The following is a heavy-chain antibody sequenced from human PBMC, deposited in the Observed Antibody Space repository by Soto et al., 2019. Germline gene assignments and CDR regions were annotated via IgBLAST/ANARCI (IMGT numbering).Heavy chain of an antibody. CDR2: INHSGST. D-gene: IGHD3-10*01. J-gene: IGHJ5*02. V-gene: IGHV4-34*01. Sequence: PSETLSLTCAVYGGSFSGYYWSWMRQPPGKGLEWIGEINHSGSTNYNPSLKSRVTISVDTSKNQFSLKLSSVTAADTAVYYCARSSLGFGEENWFDPWGQGTLVTVSS. CDR1: GGSFSGYY. CDR3: ARSSLGFGEENWFDP.